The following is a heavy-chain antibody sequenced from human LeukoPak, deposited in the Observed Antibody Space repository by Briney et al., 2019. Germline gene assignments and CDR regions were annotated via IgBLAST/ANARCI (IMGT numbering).Heavy chain of an antibody. Sequence: MPSETLSLTCTVSGYSISSGYYWGWIRQPPGKGLEWIGSIYHSGSTYYNPSLKSRVTISVDTSKNQFSLKLSSVTAADTAVYYCARGAGIQLWRPIDYWGQGTLVTVSS. CDR2: IYHSGST. CDR3: ARGAGIQLWRPIDY. CDR1: GYSISSGYY. J-gene: IGHJ4*02. V-gene: IGHV4-38-2*02. D-gene: IGHD5-18*01.